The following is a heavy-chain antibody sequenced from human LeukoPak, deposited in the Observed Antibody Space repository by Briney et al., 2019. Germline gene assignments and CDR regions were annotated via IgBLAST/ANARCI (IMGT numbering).Heavy chain of an antibody. CDR3: ARGLYGDYYYYGMDV. CDR2: TKHDGGEK. D-gene: IGHD4-17*01. Sequence: QAGGSLRLSCAASGFTFSSYAMHWVRQAPGKGLGWVANTKHDGGEKYYVDSVEGRFTISRDNAKNSLFLQMNSLRAEDTAVYYCARGLYGDYYYYGMDVWGQGTTVTVSS. J-gene: IGHJ6*02. V-gene: IGHV3-7*04. CDR1: GFTFSSYA.